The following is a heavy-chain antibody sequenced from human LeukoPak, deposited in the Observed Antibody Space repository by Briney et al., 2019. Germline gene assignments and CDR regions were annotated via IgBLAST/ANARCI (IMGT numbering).Heavy chain of an antibody. CDR3: AREGDSRWGELSP. V-gene: IGHV3-33*01. D-gene: IGHD3-16*02. Sequence: GGSLRLSCAASGFTFSTYAIDWVRQAPGKGLEWVAVIWYDGSEQYYADSVKGRIIIYRDNSKSTSDLHMNSMRAEDMDVYYCAREGDSRWGELSPWGQGTLVTVSA. CDR2: IWYDGSEQ. J-gene: IGHJ1*01. CDR1: GFTFSTYA.